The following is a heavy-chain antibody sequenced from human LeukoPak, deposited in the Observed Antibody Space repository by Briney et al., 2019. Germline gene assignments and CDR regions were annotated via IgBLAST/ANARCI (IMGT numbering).Heavy chain of an antibody. Sequence: GGSLRLSCAASGFTFSSYWMTWVRHAPGKGLEWVANIKQDGSEKYYVGSVKGRFTISRDNAKNSLYLQMNSLRAEDTAVYYCARDGRAGSGYYRKDDYWGQGTLVTVSS. CDR3: ARDGRAGSGYYRKDDY. CDR2: IKQDGSEK. CDR1: GFTFSSYW. D-gene: IGHD3-22*01. J-gene: IGHJ4*02. V-gene: IGHV3-7*01.